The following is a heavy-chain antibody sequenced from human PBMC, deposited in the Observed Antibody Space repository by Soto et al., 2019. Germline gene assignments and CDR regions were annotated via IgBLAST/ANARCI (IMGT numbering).Heavy chain of an antibody. Sequence: QVQLVQSGAEVKKPGASVKVSCKASGYTFTNFGISWVRQAPGQGLEWMGWISAYNGNTNYAQNFQGRVTMTTDTSTSTAYVELRSLRSDDTAVYYFARGETPIDYWGQGTLVTVSS. CDR3: ARGETPIDY. V-gene: IGHV1-18*01. D-gene: IGHD1-26*01. CDR1: GYTFTNFG. CDR2: ISAYNGNT. J-gene: IGHJ4*02.